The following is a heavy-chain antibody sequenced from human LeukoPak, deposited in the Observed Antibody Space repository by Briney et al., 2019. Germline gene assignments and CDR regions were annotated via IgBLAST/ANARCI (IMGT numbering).Heavy chain of an antibody. V-gene: IGHV3-30*01. CDR1: GFTFSSYA. CDR2: ISYDGSNK. D-gene: IGHD1-7*01. Sequence: PGRSLRLSCAASGFTFSSYAMHWVRQAPGKGLERVAVISYDGSNKYYADSVKGRFTISRDNSKNTLYLQMNSLRAEDTAVYYCAYWNYVYWGQGTLVTVSS. J-gene: IGHJ4*02. CDR3: AYWNYVY.